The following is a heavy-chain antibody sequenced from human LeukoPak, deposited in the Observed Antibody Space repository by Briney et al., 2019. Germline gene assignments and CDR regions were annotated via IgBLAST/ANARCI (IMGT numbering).Heavy chain of an antibody. CDR1: GDSISSGSFL. CDR3: ARWVGNRNWFDP. Sequence: PSETLSLTCTVSGDSISSGSFLWGCIRQSPGKGLEWIASISYSGSTYYNPSLKSRVTVSIDTSKNQFSLKMTSVTAADTAVYYCARWVGNRNWFDPWGQGTLVTVSS. J-gene: IGHJ5*02. D-gene: IGHD1-26*01. CDR2: ISYSGST. V-gene: IGHV4-39*07.